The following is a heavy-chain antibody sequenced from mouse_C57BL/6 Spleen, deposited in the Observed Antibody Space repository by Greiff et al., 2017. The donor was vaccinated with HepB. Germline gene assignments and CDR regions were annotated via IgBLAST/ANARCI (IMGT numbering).Heavy chain of an antibody. Sequence: QVQLQQSGAELARPGASVKLSCKASGYTFTSYGISWVKQRTGQGLEWIGEIYPRSGNTYYNEKFKGKATLTADKSSSTAYMELRSLTSEDSAVYFCAREDYGSSYGVYFDYWGQGTTLTVSS. CDR2: IYPRSGNT. CDR1: GYTFTSYG. CDR3: AREDYGSSYGVYFDY. J-gene: IGHJ2*01. D-gene: IGHD1-1*01. V-gene: IGHV1-81*01.